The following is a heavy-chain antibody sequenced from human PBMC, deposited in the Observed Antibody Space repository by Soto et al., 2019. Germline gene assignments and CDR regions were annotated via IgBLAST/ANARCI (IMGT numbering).Heavy chain of an antibody. D-gene: IGHD1-7*01. CDR1: EYTFTTYW. CDR2: IYPGDSDT. Sequence: EVRLVQSGAAVRKPGESLKISCKGFEYTFTTYWIGWVRQMPGKGLEWMGVIYPGDSDTRYSPSFQGQVTISADKSINTAYLQWSSLMASETATYYCAVHNGTTTGMDVWGQGTTVIVSS. J-gene: IGHJ6*02. CDR3: AVHNGTTTGMDV. V-gene: IGHV5-51*01.